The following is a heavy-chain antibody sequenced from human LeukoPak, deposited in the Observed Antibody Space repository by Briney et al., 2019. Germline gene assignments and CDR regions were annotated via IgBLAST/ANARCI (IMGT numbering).Heavy chain of an antibody. CDR3: AKAPTEQLSLSYFDY. CDR2: ISWNSGSI. D-gene: IGHD6-6*01. V-gene: IGHV3-9*01. CDR1: GFTFDDYA. J-gene: IGHJ4*02. Sequence: GGSLRLSCAAPGFTFDDYAMHWVRQAPGKGLEWVSGISWNSGSIGYADSVKGRFTISRDNAKNSLYLQVNSLRAEDTALYYCAKAPTEQLSLSYFDYWGQGTLVTVSS.